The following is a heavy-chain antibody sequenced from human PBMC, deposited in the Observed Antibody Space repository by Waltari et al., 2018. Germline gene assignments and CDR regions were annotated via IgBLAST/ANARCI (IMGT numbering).Heavy chain of an antibody. Sequence: QVQLQESGPGLVKPSQTLSLPCTVSGGSLRSGSYYWSWIRQPAGKGLEWIGYIYTSGSTNYNPSLKSRVTISVDTSKNQFSLKLSSVTTADTAVYYCGISGYDQNYFDYWGQGTLVTVSS. CDR2: IYTSGST. D-gene: IGHD5-12*01. CDR1: GGSLRSGSYY. V-gene: IGHV4-61*09. J-gene: IGHJ4*02. CDR3: GISGYDQNYFDY.